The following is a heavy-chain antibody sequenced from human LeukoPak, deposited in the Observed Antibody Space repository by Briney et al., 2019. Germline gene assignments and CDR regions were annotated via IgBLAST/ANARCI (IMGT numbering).Heavy chain of an antibody. J-gene: IGHJ5*02. D-gene: IGHD6-13*01. CDR1: GGSISSYY. CDR3: ASGRAAAGPNWFDP. CDR2: IYYSGST. Sequence: SETLSLTCTVSGGSISSYYWSWIRQPPGKGLEWIGYIYYSGSTNYNPSLKSRVTISVDTSKNQFSLKLSSVTAADTAVYYCASGRAAAGPNWFDPWGQGTLVTVSS. V-gene: IGHV4-59*08.